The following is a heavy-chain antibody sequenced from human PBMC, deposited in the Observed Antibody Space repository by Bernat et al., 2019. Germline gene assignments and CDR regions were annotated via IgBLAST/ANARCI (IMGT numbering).Heavy chain of an antibody. V-gene: IGHV3-48*02. CDR1: GFTFSSYS. CDR3: ARDQYGDYVFDN. D-gene: IGHD4-17*01. J-gene: IGHJ4*02. CDR2: ISSDSSTR. Sequence: EVQLVESGGGLVQPGGSLRLFCAASGFTFSSYSMNWVRQAPGKGLEWVSYISSDSSTRYYEDAVKGRFTISRDKAKNSLNLQMNSLRDEDTAVYYCARDQYGDYVFDNWGQGTLVTVSS.